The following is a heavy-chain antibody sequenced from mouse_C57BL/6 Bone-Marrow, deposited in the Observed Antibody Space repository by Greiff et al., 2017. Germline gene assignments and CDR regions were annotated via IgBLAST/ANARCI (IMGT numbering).Heavy chain of an antibody. CDR2: INPYNGGT. V-gene: IGHV1-19*01. D-gene: IGHD3-2*02. J-gene: IGHJ2*01. CDR3: ARDISGSLYFDY. CDR1: GYTFTDYY. Sequence: VHVKQSGPVLVKPGASVKMSCKASGYTFTDYYMNWVKQSHGQSLEWIGVINPYNGGTSYNQKFKGKATLTVDKSSSTAYMELNSLTSEDSAVYYGARDISGSLYFDYWGQGTTLTVSS.